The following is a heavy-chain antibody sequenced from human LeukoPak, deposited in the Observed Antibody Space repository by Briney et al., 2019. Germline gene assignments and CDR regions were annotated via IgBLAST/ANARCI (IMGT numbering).Heavy chain of an antibody. J-gene: IGHJ5*02. CDR1: GGSISSSSYY. D-gene: IGHD6-19*01. V-gene: IGHV4-39*07. CDR3: ARDRPGQQWQVGFDP. Sequence: PSETLSLTCTVSGGSISSSSYYWGWIRQPPGKGLEWIGSIYHRGTTYYNPSLKSRVSISVDTSKNQFSLKLSSVTAADTAVYYCARDRPGQQWQVGFDPWGQGTLVTVSS. CDR2: IYHRGTT.